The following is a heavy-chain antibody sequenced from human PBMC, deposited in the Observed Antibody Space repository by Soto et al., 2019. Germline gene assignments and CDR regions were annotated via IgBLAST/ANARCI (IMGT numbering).Heavy chain of an antibody. CDR2: INAGNGNT. CDR1: GYTFTIYD. J-gene: IGHJ4*02. CDR3: ATPPLQGIAAAAIDFDD. Sequence: VAEQVSCTASGYTFTIYDMHRVRTAPGQRLEWMGWINAGNGNTKYSQKFQGRVTITRDTSASTADMELSSLRSEDTAVYYCATPPLQGIAAAAIDFDDGGQGTLGTV. D-gene: IGHD6-13*01. V-gene: IGHV1-3*01.